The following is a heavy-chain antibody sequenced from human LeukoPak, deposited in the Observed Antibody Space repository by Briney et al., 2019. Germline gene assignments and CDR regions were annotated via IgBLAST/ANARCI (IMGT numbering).Heavy chain of an antibody. CDR1: GYTFTSYG. J-gene: IGHJ5*02. Sequence: ASVKVSCKASGYTFTSYGISWVRQAPGQGLEWMGWISAYNGNTNYAQKLQGRVTMTTDTSTSTAYMELRSLRSDDTAVYYCARDEYYDFWRGPPPSFDPWGQGTLVTVSS. CDR2: ISAYNGNT. CDR3: ARDEYYDFWRGPPPSFDP. V-gene: IGHV1-18*01. D-gene: IGHD3-3*01.